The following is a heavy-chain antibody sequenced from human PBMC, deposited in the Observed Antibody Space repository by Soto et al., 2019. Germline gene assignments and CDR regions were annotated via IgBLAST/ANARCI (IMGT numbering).Heavy chain of an antibody. Sequence: GASVKVSCKASGGTFSSYAISWVRQAPGQGLEWMGGIIPIFGTANYAQKFQGRVTITADESTSTAYMELSSLRSEDTAVYYCARYRILVVVAANPENYYYGMDVWCHGITVTVSS. CDR2: IIPIFGTA. CDR3: ARYRILVVVAANPENYYYGMDV. CDR1: GGTFSSYA. V-gene: IGHV1-69*13. J-gene: IGHJ6*02. D-gene: IGHD2-15*01.